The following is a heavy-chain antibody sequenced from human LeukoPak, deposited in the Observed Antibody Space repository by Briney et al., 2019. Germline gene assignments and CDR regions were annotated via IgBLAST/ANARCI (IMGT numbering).Heavy chain of an antibody. CDR3: ARDASGIVGATTFDY. Sequence: VASVKVSCKASGYTFTSYGISWMRQAPGQGLEWMGWISPYNGDTNYAQKFQGRVTMTTDTSTSTAYMELRSLRSDDTAVYYCARDASGIVGATTFDYWGQGTLVTVSS. V-gene: IGHV1-18*01. D-gene: IGHD1-26*01. CDR1: GYTFTSYG. CDR2: ISPYNGDT. J-gene: IGHJ4*02.